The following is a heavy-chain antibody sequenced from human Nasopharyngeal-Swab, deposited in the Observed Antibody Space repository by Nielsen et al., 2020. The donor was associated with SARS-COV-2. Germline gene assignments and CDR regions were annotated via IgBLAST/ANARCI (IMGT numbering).Heavy chain of an antibody. CDR2: ISSSGSTI. D-gene: IGHD3-22*01. Sequence: GGSLRLSCAASGFTFNNYNFNWVRQAPGKGLEWVSSISSSGSTIYYADSVKGRFTISRDNAKNSLYLQMNSLRAEDTAVYYCAISSGYYYPGFDYWGQGTLVTVSS. J-gene: IGHJ4*02. V-gene: IGHV3-11*01. CDR3: AISSGYYYPGFDY. CDR1: GFTFNNYN.